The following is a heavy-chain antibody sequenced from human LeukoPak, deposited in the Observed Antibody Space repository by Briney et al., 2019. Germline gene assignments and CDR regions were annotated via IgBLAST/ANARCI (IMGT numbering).Heavy chain of an antibody. CDR3: ARGYSYGPYYYYYYMDV. CDR1: GYTFNTYG. D-gene: IGHD5-18*01. J-gene: IGHJ6*03. V-gene: IGHV1-69*13. Sequence: GASVKVSCKTSGYTFNTYGIAWVRQAPGQGLEWMGGIIPIFGTANYAQKFQGRVTITADESTSTAYMELSSLRSEDTAVYYCARGYSYGPYYYYYYMDVWGKGTTVTVSS. CDR2: IIPIFGTA.